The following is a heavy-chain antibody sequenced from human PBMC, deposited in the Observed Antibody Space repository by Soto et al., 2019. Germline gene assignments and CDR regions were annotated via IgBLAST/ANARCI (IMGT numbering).Heavy chain of an antibody. J-gene: IGHJ6*02. D-gene: IGHD2-15*01. V-gene: IGHV3-48*02. Sequence: LILSCAASLFTFSTYNMTWVRQAPGKGLEWIADISKSSTTINYADSVKGRFTISRDNAKNSLYLQMNSLRDEDTAVYYCAKDGGSFYYDGMDVWGQGTTVTVSS. CDR2: ISKSSTTI. CDR1: LFTFSTYN. CDR3: AKDGGSFYYDGMDV.